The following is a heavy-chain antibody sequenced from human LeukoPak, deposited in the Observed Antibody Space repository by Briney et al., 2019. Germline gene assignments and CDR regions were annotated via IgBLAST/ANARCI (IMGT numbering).Heavy chain of an antibody. CDR2: IIPIFGTA. Sequence: GSSVKVSCKASGGTFSSYAISWVRQAPGQGLEWMGGIIPIFGTANYAQKFQGRVTITADESTSTAYMELSSLRSEDTAVYYCARTPDYYDSSGYGYYFDYWGQGTLVTVSS. D-gene: IGHD3-22*01. J-gene: IGHJ4*02. CDR3: ARTPDYYDSSGYGYYFDY. CDR1: GGTFSSYA. V-gene: IGHV1-69*01.